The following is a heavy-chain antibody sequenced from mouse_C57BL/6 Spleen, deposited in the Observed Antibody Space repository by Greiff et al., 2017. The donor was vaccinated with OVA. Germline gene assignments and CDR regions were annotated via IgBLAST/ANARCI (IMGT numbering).Heavy chain of an antibody. CDR2: ISSGSSTF. V-gene: IGHV5-17*01. Sequence: EVKLVESGGGLVKPGGSLKLSCAASGFTFSDYGMHWVRQAPEKGLEWVAFISSGSSTFYYADTVKGRFTISRDNAKNTLFLQMTSLRSEDTAMYYCARKDYGSSYFDYWGQGTTLTVSS. J-gene: IGHJ2*01. CDR3: ARKDYGSSYFDY. D-gene: IGHD1-1*01. CDR1: GFTFSDYG.